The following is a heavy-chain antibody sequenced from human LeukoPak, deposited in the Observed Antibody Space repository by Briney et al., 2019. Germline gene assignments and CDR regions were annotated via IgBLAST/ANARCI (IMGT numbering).Heavy chain of an antibody. CDR2: TSTSGSTI. CDR1: GFTFSSYE. CDR3: AREGVGHYYYYYYMDV. J-gene: IGHJ6*03. V-gene: IGHV3-48*03. Sequence: GGSLRLSCAASGFTFSSYEMNWVRQAPGKGLEWVSYTSTSGSTIYYADSVKGRFTISRDNVKNSLYLQMNSLRAEDTAIYYCAREGVGHYYYYYYMDVWGKGTTVTISS. D-gene: IGHD2-8*01.